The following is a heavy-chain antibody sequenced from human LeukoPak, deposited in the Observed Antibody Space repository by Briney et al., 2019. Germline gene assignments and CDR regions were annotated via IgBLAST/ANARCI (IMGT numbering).Heavy chain of an antibody. Sequence: GGSLRLSCAASGFTFSSYSMNWIRQAPGKGLEWVSSISSSTSYIYYADSVKGRFTISRDNAKNSLYLQMNSLRAEDTAVYYCARDAGGKPLDYWGQGTLVTVSS. J-gene: IGHJ4*02. V-gene: IGHV3-21*01. CDR2: ISSSTSYI. D-gene: IGHD4-23*01. CDR3: ARDAGGKPLDY. CDR1: GFTFSSYS.